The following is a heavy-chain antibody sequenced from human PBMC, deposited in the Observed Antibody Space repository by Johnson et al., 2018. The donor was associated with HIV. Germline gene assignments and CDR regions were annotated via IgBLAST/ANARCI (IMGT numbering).Heavy chain of an antibody. CDR2: ISYDGTNK. V-gene: IGHV3-30*18. Sequence: GLVQPGRSLRLSCAASGFIFSSYGMHWVRQAPGKGLEWVAVISYDGTNKYYADSVKGRFTISRDDSKNTLYLQMNSLRAEDTAVYYCAKVCYSGSYLDVFDIWGLGTMVTVSS. CDR3: AKVCYSGSYLDVFDI. D-gene: IGHD1-26*01. CDR1: GFIFSSYG. J-gene: IGHJ3*02.